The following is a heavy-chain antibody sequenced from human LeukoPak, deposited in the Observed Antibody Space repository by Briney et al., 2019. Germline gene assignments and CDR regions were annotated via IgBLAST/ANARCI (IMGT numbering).Heavy chain of an antibody. D-gene: IGHD2-8*01. J-gene: IGHJ5*02. CDR2: IYYGGST. CDR1: GGSISSGSYY. Sequence: SETLSLTCTVSGGSISSGSYYWSWIRQPPGKGLEWIGYIYYGGSTNYNPSLRSRVTISVDTSKNQFALKLSSVTAADTAVYYCARAFRMYALHNWFDPWGQGTLVTVSS. CDR3: ARAFRMYALHNWFDP. V-gene: IGHV4-61*01.